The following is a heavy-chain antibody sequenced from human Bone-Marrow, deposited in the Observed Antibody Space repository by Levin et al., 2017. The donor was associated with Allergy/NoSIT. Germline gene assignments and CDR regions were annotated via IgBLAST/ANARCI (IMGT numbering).Heavy chain of an antibody. D-gene: IGHD3-22*01. Sequence: GESLKISCAVSGFTFSDYYMSWVRQAPGKGLEWISYIGNSGSTIYYAGSVRGRFTISRDNAENSLYLQMNSLRADDTAVYYCVRDGGLIDYWGQGTLVTVSS. CDR2: IGNSGSTI. J-gene: IGHJ4*02. CDR1: GFTFSDYY. V-gene: IGHV3-11*01. CDR3: VRDGGLIDY.